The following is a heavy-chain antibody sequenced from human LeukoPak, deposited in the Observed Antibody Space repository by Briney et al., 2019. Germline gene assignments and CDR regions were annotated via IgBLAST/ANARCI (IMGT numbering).Heavy chain of an antibody. D-gene: IGHD4-11*01. CDR3: AKSYFDYSTYYSYYFNL. V-gene: IGHV4-4*09. Sequence: PAETLSLTCTVSGGSISGGYWSWIRQPPGRGLEWIGYVYTSGSTNYNPSLKSRVTISVDTSKSQFALKLSSVTAADTAVYYCAKSYFDYSTYYSYYFNLWGQGALVTVSS. CDR1: GGSISGGY. J-gene: IGHJ4*02. CDR2: VYTSGST.